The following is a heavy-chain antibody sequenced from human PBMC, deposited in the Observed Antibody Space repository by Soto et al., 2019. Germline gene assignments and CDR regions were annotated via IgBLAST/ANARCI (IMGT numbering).Heavy chain of an antibody. CDR1: RFTFSSYG. CDR2: IWYDGSNK. V-gene: IGHV3-33*01. J-gene: IGHJ3*02. Sequence: PGGSLRLSCAASRFTFSSYGMHWVRQAPGKGLEWVAVIWYDGSNKYYADSVKGRFTISRDNSKNTLYLQMNSLRAEDTAVYYCAREVAAYCSGGSCSHDASDIWGQGTMVTVSS. CDR3: AREVAAYCSGGSCSHDASDI. D-gene: IGHD2-15*01.